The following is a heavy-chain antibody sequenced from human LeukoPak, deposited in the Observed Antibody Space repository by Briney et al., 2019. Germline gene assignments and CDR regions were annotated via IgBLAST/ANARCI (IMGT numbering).Heavy chain of an antibody. CDR2: IYPGDSET. CDR3: ARLAFGGTLVFDY. J-gene: IGHJ4*02. D-gene: IGHD3-16*01. Sequence: GASLQISCQGSGSIFTTYWFGWVRQLPDKGLEWMGIIYPGDSETRYSPSFQGQVTISVDKSISTAYLQWSSLKASDTAMYYCARLAFGGTLVFDYWGQGTPVTVSS. V-gene: IGHV5-51*01. CDR1: GSIFTTYW.